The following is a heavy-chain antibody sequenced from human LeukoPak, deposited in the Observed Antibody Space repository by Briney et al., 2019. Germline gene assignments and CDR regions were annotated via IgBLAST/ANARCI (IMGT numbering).Heavy chain of an antibody. CDR1: GGSISSDY. Sequence: PSETLSLTCTVSGGSISSDYWSWIRQPPGKGLEWIGYIYYRGSTNYNPSLKSRVTISVDTSKNQFSLKLSSVTAADTAVYYCARDHTGDSSGPEAAYMDVWGKGTTVSVSS. V-gene: IGHV4-59*01. J-gene: IGHJ6*03. CDR3: ARDHTGDSSGPEAAYMDV. D-gene: IGHD6-19*01. CDR2: IYYRGST.